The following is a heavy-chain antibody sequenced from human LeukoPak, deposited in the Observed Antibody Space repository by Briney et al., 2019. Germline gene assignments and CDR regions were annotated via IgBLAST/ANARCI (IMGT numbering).Heavy chain of an antibody. J-gene: IGHJ4*02. CDR2: IYRSGDT. V-gene: IGHV4-59*12. Sequence: SETLSLTCTVFGGSISTFYWNWIRQPPGKGLEWIGYIYRSGDTRYNPSLKSRVTISVDTSKNQFSLKLSSVTAADTAVYYCASYDSSGYLGYWGQGTLVTVSS. D-gene: IGHD3-22*01. CDR3: ASYDSSGYLGY. CDR1: GGSISTFY.